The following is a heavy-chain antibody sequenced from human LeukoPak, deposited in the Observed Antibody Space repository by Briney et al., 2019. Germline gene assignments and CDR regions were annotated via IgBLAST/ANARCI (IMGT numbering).Heavy chain of an antibody. J-gene: IGHJ5*02. CDR3: AKGRDTMVRGVILTFDP. CDR2: ISGSGGST. CDR1: GFTFSSYA. V-gene: IGHV3-23*01. Sequence: GGSLRLSCAASGFTFSSYAMSWVRQAPGKGLEWVSAISGSGGSTYYADSVKGRFTISRDNSKNTLYLQMSSLRAEDTAVYYCAKGRDTMVRGVILTFDPWGQGTLVTVS. D-gene: IGHD3-10*01.